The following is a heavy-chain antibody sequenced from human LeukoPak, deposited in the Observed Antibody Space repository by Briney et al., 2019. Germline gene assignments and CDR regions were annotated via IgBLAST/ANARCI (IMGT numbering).Heavy chain of an antibody. Sequence: SETLSLTCTVSGGSISSSSYYWGWIRQPPGKGLEWIGSIYYSGSTYYNPSLKSRVTISVDTSKNQFSLKLSSVTAADTAVYYCARPPLPPRTYSRSWYYFDYWGQGTLVTVSS. V-gene: IGHV4-39*01. CDR1: GGSISSSSYY. J-gene: IGHJ4*02. D-gene: IGHD6-13*01. CDR3: ARPPLPPRTYSRSWYYFDY. CDR2: IYYSGST.